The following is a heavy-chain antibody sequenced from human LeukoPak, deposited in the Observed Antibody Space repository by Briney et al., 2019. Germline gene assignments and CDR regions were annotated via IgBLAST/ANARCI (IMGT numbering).Heavy chain of an antibody. CDR1: GGSFSGYY. CDR3: AREGVYSSGWYYYYGMDV. Sequence: PSETLSLTCALYGGSFSGYYWNWIRQPPGKGLEWIGEISHSGSTNYNPSLKSRVTISEDTSKNQFSLKLSSVTAADTAVYYCAREGVYSSGWYYYYGMDVWGQGTMVTVSS. J-gene: IGHJ6*02. CDR2: ISHSGST. V-gene: IGHV4-34*01. D-gene: IGHD6-19*01.